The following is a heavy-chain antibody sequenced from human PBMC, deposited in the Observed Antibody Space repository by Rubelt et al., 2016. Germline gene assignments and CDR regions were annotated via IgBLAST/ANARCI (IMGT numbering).Heavy chain of an antibody. V-gene: IGHV4-39*07. J-gene: IGHJ4*02. Sequence: QLQLQESGPGLVKPSETLSLTCTVSGGSISSSSYYWGWIRQPPGKGLEWLGSIYYSGSTYYNPSLKSRVTISVDTSKNQFSLKLSSVTAADTAVYYCARDSLYGDYLFDYWGQGTLVTVSS. D-gene: IGHD4-17*01. CDR2: IYYSGST. CDR3: ARDSLYGDYLFDY. CDR1: GGSISSSSYY.